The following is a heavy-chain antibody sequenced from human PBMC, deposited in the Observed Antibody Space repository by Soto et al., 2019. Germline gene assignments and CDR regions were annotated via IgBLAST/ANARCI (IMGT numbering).Heavy chain of an antibody. D-gene: IGHD1-26*01. V-gene: IGHV1-24*01. J-gene: IGHJ3*02. CDR1: GYTLTELS. CDR3: APGLQTELLNSAFDI. Sequence: ASVKVSCQDSGYTLTELSMHWVRQAPGKGLEWMGGFDPEDGETIYAQKFQGRVTMTEDTSTDTAYLELSSLRSEDTAVHYCAPGLQTELLNSAFDISRQWRMVGVSS. CDR2: FDPEDGET.